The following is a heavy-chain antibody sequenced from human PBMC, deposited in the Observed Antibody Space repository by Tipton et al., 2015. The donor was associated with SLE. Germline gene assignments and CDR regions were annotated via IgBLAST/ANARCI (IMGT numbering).Heavy chain of an antibody. V-gene: IGHV4-59*08. Sequence: LRLSCTVSGASISSYYWGWIRQTPVKGLEWIGYIYYSGSTNYNPSLKSRVTISVDTSKNQFSLNLSSVTAADTAVYYCARAARSVYDSLWGSYRELDYWGRGTLVTVSS. CDR2: IYYSGST. D-gene: IGHD3-16*02. CDR1: GASISSYY. CDR3: ARAARSVYDSLWGSYRELDY. J-gene: IGHJ4*02.